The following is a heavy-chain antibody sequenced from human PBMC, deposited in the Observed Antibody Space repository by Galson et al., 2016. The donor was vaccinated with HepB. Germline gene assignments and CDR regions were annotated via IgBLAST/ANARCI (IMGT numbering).Heavy chain of an antibody. CDR3: ARRGFGYSGFDP. J-gene: IGHJ5*02. CDR2: IYPGDSDA. D-gene: IGHD5-24*01. CDR1: GYDFTNYW. Sequence: QSGAEVKKPGESLRISCKGSGYDFTNYWIGWVRQMPGKGLEWMGIIYPGDSDARYTPSFQGLVTFSADKSISTVYLQWSSLKASATAVYFCARRGFGYSGFDPWGQGTRVTVSS. V-gene: IGHV5-51*01.